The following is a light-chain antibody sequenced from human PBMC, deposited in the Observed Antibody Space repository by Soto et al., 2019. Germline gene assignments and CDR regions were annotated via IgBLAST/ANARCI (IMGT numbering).Light chain of an antibody. CDR1: QSVSYK. CDR2: DTS. J-gene: IGKJ4*01. Sequence: EIVMTQSPATLSVSPGERATLSCRASQSVSYKLAWYQQKPGQAPRLFIYDTSFRATGVPARFSGSGSGTEFTLTISSLQSEDFAVYFCQQYNDWLALTFGGGTKVEIK. V-gene: IGKV3-15*01. CDR3: QQYNDWLALT.